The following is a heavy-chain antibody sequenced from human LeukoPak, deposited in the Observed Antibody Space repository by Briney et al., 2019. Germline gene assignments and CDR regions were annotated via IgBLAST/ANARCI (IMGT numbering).Heavy chain of an antibody. CDR2: ISGSGGST. CDR3: AKDRSCTNDICHGDFDY. CDR1: GFTFSSYA. J-gene: IGHJ4*02. Sequence: GGSLRLSCVASGFTFSSYAVSWVRQAPGKGLEWVSSISGSGGSTYSADSVKGRFTISRDNSKNTLYLQMNSLRAEDTALYYCAKDRSCTNDICHGDFDYWGQGTLVTVSS. D-gene: IGHD2-8*01. V-gene: IGHV3-23*01.